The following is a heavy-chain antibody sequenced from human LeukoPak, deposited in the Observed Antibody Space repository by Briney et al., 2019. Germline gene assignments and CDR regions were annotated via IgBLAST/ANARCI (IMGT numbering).Heavy chain of an antibody. V-gene: IGHV3-23*01. Sequence: GSLRLSCAASGFTFSSYAMSGVRQAPGKGLECVSGISGTGTSTYYADSVKGRFTFSRDNSKNTLYLQMNSLRAEDTAVYYCAKDPYDSLEYFDYWGQGTLVAVSS. CDR2: ISGTGTST. CDR3: AKDPYDSLEYFDY. J-gene: IGHJ4*02. D-gene: IGHD3-22*01. CDR1: GFTFSSYA.